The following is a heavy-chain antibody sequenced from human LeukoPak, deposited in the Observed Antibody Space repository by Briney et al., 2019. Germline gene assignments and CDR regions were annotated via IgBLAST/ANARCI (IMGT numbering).Heavy chain of an antibody. V-gene: IGHV3-33*01. CDR3: ARVLGRNYGSGSYIGMDV. CDR2: IWYDGSNK. Sequence: GGSLRLSCAASGFTFSSYGMHWVCQAPGKGLEWVTVIWYDGSNKYYADSVKGRFTISRDNSKNTLYLQMNSLRVEDTAVYYCARVLGRNYGSGSYIGMDVWGQGTTVTVSS. D-gene: IGHD3-10*01. CDR1: GFTFSSYG. J-gene: IGHJ6*02.